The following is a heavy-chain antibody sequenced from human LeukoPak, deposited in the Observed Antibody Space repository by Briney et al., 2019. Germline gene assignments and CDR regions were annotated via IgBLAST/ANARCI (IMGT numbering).Heavy chain of an antibody. CDR3: ASGRKERQWLVRKAEYFQH. J-gene: IGHJ1*01. Sequence: SETLSLTCTVSGGSISSSSYYWGWIRQPPGKGLEWIGSIYYSGSTYYNPSLKSRVTISVDTSKNQFSLKLSSVTAADTAVYYCASGRKERQWLVRKAEYFQHWGQGTLVTVSS. CDR2: IYYSGST. CDR1: GGSISSSSYY. V-gene: IGHV4-39*01. D-gene: IGHD6-19*01.